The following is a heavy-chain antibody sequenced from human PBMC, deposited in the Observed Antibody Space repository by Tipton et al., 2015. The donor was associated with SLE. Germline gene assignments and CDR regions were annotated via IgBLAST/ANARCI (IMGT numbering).Heavy chain of an antibody. Sequence: QSGPEVKKPGASVKVSCKASGYTFTSYGISWVRQAPGQGLEWMGWISAYNGNTNYAQKLQGRVTMTTDTSTSTAYMELRSLRSDDTAVYYCARDHSNLVWYYYGMDVWGQGTTVTVSS. CDR3: ARDHSNLVWYYYGMDV. J-gene: IGHJ6*02. D-gene: IGHD4-11*01. CDR1: GYTFTSYG. V-gene: IGHV1-18*01. CDR2: ISAYNGNT.